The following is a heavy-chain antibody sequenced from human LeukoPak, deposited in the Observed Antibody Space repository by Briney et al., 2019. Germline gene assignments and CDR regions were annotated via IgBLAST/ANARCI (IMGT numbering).Heavy chain of an antibody. CDR1: GFTFSNYW. V-gene: IGHV3-7*01. J-gene: IGHJ4*02. CDR2: MKPDGSEK. Sequence: GGSLRLSCAASGFTFSNYWLSWVRQPPGKAREWVANMKPDGSEKYYVDSVKGRFTISRDNAKNSLYLQMNSLRAEDTAIYYCARDLSGPSVYWGQGTLVTVSS. D-gene: IGHD2-15*01. CDR3: ARDLSGPSVY.